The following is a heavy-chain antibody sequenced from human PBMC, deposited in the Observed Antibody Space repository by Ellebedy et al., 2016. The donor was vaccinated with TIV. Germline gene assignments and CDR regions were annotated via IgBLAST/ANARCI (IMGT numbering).Heavy chain of an antibody. D-gene: IGHD3-9*01. J-gene: IGHJ4*02. CDR3: VKDLGFTVTGSWDH. CDR1: GFSFTDYY. V-gene: IGHV3-23*01. CDR2: ISGTAAST. Sequence: GESLKISXAASGFSFTDYYMSWIRQAPGKGLEWVSGISGTAASTYYADSVKGRFIISRDFSKNTLYLQMNSLRADDTARYYCVKDLGFTVTGSWDHWGQGTVVTVSS.